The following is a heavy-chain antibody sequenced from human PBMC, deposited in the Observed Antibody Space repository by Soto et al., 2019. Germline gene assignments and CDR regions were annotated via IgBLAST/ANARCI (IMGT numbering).Heavy chain of an antibody. J-gene: IGHJ5*02. Sequence: QVQLVQSGAEVKKPGASVKVSCKASGYTFTSYAMHWVRQAPGQRLEWMGWINAGNGNTKYSQKYPGRVTMTKDTSASTAYMELSSLRSEDTAVYYGARAGGYCSGGRCYQSWFDPWGQGTLVTVSS. CDR2: INAGNGNT. CDR1: GYTFTSYA. D-gene: IGHD2-15*01. V-gene: IGHV1-3*01. CDR3: ARAGGYCSGGRCYQSWFDP.